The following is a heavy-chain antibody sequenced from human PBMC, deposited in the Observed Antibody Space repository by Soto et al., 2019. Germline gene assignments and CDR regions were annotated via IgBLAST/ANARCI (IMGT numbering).Heavy chain of an antibody. J-gene: IGHJ6*02. V-gene: IGHV1-2*04. Sequence: QVQLVQSGAEVKKPGASVKVSCKASGYTFTGYYMHWVRQAPGQGLEWMGWINPNSGGTNYAQKFQGWVTMTRDTSISTAYMEVSRLRSDDTAVYYCARDYYGSGSYTPYYYYYGMDVWGQGTTVTVSS. CDR3: ARDYYGSGSYTPYYYYYGMDV. CDR2: INPNSGGT. D-gene: IGHD3-10*01. CDR1: GYTFTGYY.